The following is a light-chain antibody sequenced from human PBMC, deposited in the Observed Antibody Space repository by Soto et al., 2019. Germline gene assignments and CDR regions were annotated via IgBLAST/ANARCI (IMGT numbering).Light chain of an antibody. J-gene: IGLJ2*01. CDR1: SSNIGTNF. V-gene: IGLV1-51*01. CDR3: GTWDTSLTTTVL. CDR2: DNN. Sequence: QSVLTQPPSVSAAPGQTVIISCSGSSSNIGTNFVSWYQQLPGTDPNILIFDNNKRPSAIPDRFSGSKSGTSATLGITGLQTGDEADYYCGTWDTSLTTTVLFGGGTKLTVL.